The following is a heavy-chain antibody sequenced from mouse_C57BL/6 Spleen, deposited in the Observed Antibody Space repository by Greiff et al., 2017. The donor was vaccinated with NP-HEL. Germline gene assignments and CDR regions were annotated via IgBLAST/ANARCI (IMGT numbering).Heavy chain of an antibody. J-gene: IGHJ2*01. D-gene: IGHD2-2*01. CDR2: IYLGDGDT. CDR3: ARLGGYDDGYYFGY. CDR1: GYAFSSYW. Sequence: QVQLQQSGAELVKPGASVKISCKASGYAFSSYWMNWVKQRPGKGLEGIGQIYLGDGDTNYNGKFKGKAPLTADKSSSTAYVQLSSLTSEDSAVDFCARLGGYDDGYYFGYWGQGTTLPVSS. V-gene: IGHV1-80*01.